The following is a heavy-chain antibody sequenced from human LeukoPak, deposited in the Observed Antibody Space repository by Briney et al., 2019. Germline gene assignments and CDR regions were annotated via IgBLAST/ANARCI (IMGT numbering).Heavy chain of an antibody. J-gene: IGHJ3*02. CDR2: INPNSGGT. Sequence: GASVKVSCKASGYTFNGYYIHWVRQALGQGLEWMGWINPNSGGTNYAQKFQDRVTMSRDTSITSAYMELSRLTSDDTAVYYCARAVAGPLGAFDIWGQGTMVTVSS. CDR3: ARAVAGPLGAFDI. V-gene: IGHV1-2*02. D-gene: IGHD6-19*01. CDR1: GYTFNGYY.